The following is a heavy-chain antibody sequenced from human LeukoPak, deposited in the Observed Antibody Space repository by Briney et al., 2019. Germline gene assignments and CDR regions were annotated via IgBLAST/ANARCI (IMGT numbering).Heavy chain of an antibody. CDR3: AKVGSGGSPADYFDY. Sequence: GGSLRLSCAASGFTFSSYPMGWFRQAPGKGLDWASGVSGSGGSTYYADSVKGRFNISRDNSKNTLYLQMNSLRAEDTAVYYCAKVGSGGSPADYFDYWGQGNLVTVSS. D-gene: IGHD3-10*01. CDR1: GFTFSSYP. CDR2: VSGSGGST. J-gene: IGHJ4*02. V-gene: IGHV3-23*01.